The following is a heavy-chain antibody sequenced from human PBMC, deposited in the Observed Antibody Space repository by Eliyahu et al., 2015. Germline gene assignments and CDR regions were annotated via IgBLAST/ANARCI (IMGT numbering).Heavy chain of an antibody. CDR1: GFTFSSYA. CDR2: ISYDGSNK. V-gene: IGHV3-30*01. Sequence: QVQLVESGGGVVQPGRSLRLSCAASGFTFSSYAMHWVRQAPGKGLEWVAVISYDGSNKYYADSVKGRFTISRDNSKNTLYLQMNSLRAEDTAVYYCARDRRSWFDPWGQGTLVTVSS. CDR3: ARDRRSWFDP. J-gene: IGHJ5*02.